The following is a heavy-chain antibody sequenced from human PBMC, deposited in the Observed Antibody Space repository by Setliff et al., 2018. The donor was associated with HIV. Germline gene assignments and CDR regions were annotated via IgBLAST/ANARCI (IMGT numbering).Heavy chain of an antibody. CDR2: IYHSEYT. CDR3: ARSTPSVGYISEH. CDR1: GGSISSDNW. D-gene: IGHD5-12*01. J-gene: IGHJ4*02. V-gene: IGHV4-4*02. Sequence: PSETLSLTCAVSGGSISSDNWWTWVRQPPGKGLEWIGEIYHSEYTNYNASLKSRVTISTDTSKNQFSLNVNSVTAADAAVYYCARSTPSVGYISEHWGQGTLVTVSS.